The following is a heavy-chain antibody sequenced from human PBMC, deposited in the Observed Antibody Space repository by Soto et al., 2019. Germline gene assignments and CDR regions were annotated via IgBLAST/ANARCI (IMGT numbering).Heavy chain of an antibody. D-gene: IGHD5-18*01. CDR3: ASGYSYADLGVSYGMDV. Sequence: QLQLQESGSGLVKPSQTLSLTCAVSGGSISSGGYSWSWIRQPPGKGLEWIGYIYHSGSTYYNPSHKIRVTISVDRSNNQCSLKLSSVTAADTAVYYCASGYSYADLGVSYGMDVWGQGTTVTVSS. J-gene: IGHJ6*02. V-gene: IGHV4-30-2*01. CDR2: IYHSGST. CDR1: GGSISSGGYS.